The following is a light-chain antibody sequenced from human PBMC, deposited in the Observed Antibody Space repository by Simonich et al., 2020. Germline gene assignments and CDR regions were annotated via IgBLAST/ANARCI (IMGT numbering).Light chain of an antibody. CDR2: GAS. Sequence: EIVLTQSPGTLSLSPGERATLSCRASQSVSSNLAWYQQKPGQAPRLLIYGASTRAIGIPARFSGSGSGTEFTLTISSLQSEDFAVYYCQQYNNWPPLTFGGGTKVEIK. V-gene: IGKV3-15*01. CDR3: QQYNNWPPLT. CDR1: QSVSSN. J-gene: IGKJ4*01.